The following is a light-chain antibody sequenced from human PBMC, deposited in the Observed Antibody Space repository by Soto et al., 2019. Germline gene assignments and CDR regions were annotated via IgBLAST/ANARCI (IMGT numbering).Light chain of an antibody. Sequence: DIQMTQSPSTLSASVGDRVTITCRASQSISTYLAWYQQKAGKAPKLLIYDASSLESGVPSRFSGSGSGTEFTLTISSLQPDDFATYYCQQYNSYSEAFGQGTKVDIK. J-gene: IGKJ1*01. CDR2: DAS. CDR1: QSISTY. CDR3: QQYNSYSEA. V-gene: IGKV1-5*01.